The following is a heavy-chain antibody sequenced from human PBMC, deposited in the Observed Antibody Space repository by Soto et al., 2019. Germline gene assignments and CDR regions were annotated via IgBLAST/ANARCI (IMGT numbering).Heavy chain of an antibody. V-gene: IGHV4-31*03. J-gene: IGHJ6*02. CDR3: ARRMQNYYTMGV. CDR2: ISYRGSA. CDR1: GGSISSGGYY. D-gene: IGHD2-15*01. Sequence: QVQLQEPGPGLVKPSQTLSLTCTVSGGSISSGGYYWSWIRQHPGKGLEWIGYISYRGSAYYSPSLKSRVTISVDTSKNQFSLKVNSVTAADTAVYYCARRMQNYYTMGVWGQGTTVTVSS.